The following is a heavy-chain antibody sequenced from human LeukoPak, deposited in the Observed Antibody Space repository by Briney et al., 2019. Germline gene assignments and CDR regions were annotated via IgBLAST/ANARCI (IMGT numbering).Heavy chain of an antibody. D-gene: IGHD4-17*01. CDR3: ARVGVYGDPWYWFFDV. V-gene: IGHV3-21*06. J-gene: IGHJ2*01. CDR1: GFTFSTSA. CDR2: INNVRSHI. Sequence: PGGSLRLSCAASGFTFSTSAMNWVRQAPGRGLEWVSSINNVRSHIYYADSVRGRFTISRDNANNVLYLQMNSLRAEDTAVYYCARVGVYGDPWYWFFDVWGRGTLVTVSS.